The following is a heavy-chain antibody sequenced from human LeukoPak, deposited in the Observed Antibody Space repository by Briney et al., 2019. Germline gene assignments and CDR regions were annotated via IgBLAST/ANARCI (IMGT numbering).Heavy chain of an antibody. CDR1: GGTFSSYA. Sequence: SVKVSCKASGGTFSSYAISWVRQAPGQGLEWMGGIIPIFGTANYAQKFQGRVTITADKSTSTAYMELSSLRSEDTAVYYCARGVRGVIDAFDIWGQGTMVTVSS. V-gene: IGHV1-69*06. CDR2: IIPIFGTA. D-gene: IGHD3-10*01. CDR3: ARGVRGVIDAFDI. J-gene: IGHJ3*02.